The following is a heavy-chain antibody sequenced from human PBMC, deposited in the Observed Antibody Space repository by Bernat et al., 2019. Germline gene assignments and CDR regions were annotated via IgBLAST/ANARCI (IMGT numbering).Heavy chain of an antibody. CDR1: GFTVSSNY. V-gene: IGHV3-66*01. Sequence: EVQLVESGGGLVQPGGSLRLSCAASGFTVSSNYMSWVRQAPGKGLEWVSVIYSGGSTYYADSVKGRFTISRDNSKNTLYLQMNSLRAEDTAVYYCARERWYSSSSGPGYWGQGTLVTVSS. CDR3: ARERWYSSSSGPGY. D-gene: IGHD6-6*01. CDR2: IYSGGST. J-gene: IGHJ4*02.